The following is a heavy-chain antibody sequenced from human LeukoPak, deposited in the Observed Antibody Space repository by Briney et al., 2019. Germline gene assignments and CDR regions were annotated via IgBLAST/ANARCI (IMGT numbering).Heavy chain of an antibody. V-gene: IGHV4-39*07. CDR3: ASGGYCGSTVCYPNWSDP. Sequence: SETLCLTCTVSGGSISSSSYYWGWIRQPPGKGLEWIESIYYSGSTNYNPSLKSRVTISVDTSKNQFSLKLSSVTAADAAVYYCASGGYCGSTVCYPNWSDPWGQGTLVTVSS. CDR2: IYYSGST. J-gene: IGHJ5*02. D-gene: IGHD2-2*01. CDR1: GGSISSSSYY.